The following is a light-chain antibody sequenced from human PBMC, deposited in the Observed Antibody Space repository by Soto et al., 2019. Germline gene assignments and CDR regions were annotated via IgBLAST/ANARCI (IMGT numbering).Light chain of an antibody. J-gene: IGKJ4*01. CDR1: QSVLDTSNKANY. Sequence: EIVMTQSPDSLSLSLGERATFSCKSSQSVLDTSNKANYLAWYQQKPGQSPKLLIYWGSTRQSGVPDRFSGTGSGTDFTLTIASLQAEDVAVYYCQQFLRLPLTFGGGTKVDIK. CDR3: QQFLRLPLT. V-gene: IGKV4-1*01. CDR2: WGS.